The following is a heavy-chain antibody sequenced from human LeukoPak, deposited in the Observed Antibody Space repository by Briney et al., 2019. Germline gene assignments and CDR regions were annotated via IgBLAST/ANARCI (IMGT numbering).Heavy chain of an antibody. Sequence: PSETLSLTCTVSGGSISSYYWSWIRQPPGKGLEWIGRIYTSGSTNYNPSLKSRVTMSVDTSKNQFSLKLSSVTAADTAVYYCARDGSQKVTTSAYYYYMDVWGKGTTVTVSS. D-gene: IGHD4-11*01. V-gene: IGHV4-4*07. J-gene: IGHJ6*03. CDR2: IYTSGST. CDR3: ARDGSQKVTTSAYYYYMDV. CDR1: GGSISSYY.